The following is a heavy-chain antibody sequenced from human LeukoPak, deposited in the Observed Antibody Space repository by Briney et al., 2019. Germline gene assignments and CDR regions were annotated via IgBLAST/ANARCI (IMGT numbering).Heavy chain of an antibody. Sequence: PSETLSLTCAVYGGSFCGYYWSWIRQPPGKRLGWIGEINHSGSTNYNPSLKSRITISEYTTKNQFSLKLTSVTAADTAVYYCARGEWLRSWFAYWGQGTLVTVSS. CDR1: GGSFCGYY. CDR3: ARGEWLRSWFAY. CDR2: INHSGST. V-gene: IGHV4-34*01. D-gene: IGHD5-12*01. J-gene: IGHJ4*02.